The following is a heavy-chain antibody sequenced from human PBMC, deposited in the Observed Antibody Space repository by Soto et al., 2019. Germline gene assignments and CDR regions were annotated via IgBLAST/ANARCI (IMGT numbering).Heavy chain of an antibody. D-gene: IGHD1-1*01. CDR1: GFTFSAYW. V-gene: IGHV3-74*01. CDR3: ARGPRVSSTGTGAH. Sequence: GGSLRLSCSVSGFTFSAYWMHWVRQVPGKGLTWVSRISDDGSTATYAESVKGRFVISRDNAKNSLYLEMNTLRADDSGLYYCARGPRVSSTGTGAHWGRGTMVTVSS. J-gene: IGHJ4*02. CDR2: ISDDGSTA.